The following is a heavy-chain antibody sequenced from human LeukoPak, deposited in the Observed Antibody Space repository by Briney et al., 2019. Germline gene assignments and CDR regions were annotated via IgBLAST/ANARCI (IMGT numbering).Heavy chain of an antibody. CDR2: ISGYNGNT. CDR3: ARTTAGATEGAFDI. CDR1: GYTFTGYY. V-gene: IGHV1-18*04. Sequence: ASVKVSCKASGYTFTGYYMHWVRQDPRQGLQWMGWISGYNGNTDYAEKLQGRVTMTTDTPTSTAYMELRSLRSDDTAVYYCARTTAGATEGAFDIWGQGTMVTVSS. J-gene: IGHJ3*02. D-gene: IGHD1-26*01.